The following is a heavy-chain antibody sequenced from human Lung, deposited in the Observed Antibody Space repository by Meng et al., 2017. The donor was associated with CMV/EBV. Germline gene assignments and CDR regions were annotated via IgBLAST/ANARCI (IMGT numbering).Heavy chain of an antibody. Sequence: ASVKVSXKASGYIFSGYYIHWVRQAPGQGLEWMGWINPNSGGTNYAQKFQGRVTMTRDTSISTAYMDLSRLKSDDTAVYYCARGLGVYCSTTSCSYGVDVWGQGXTVTVSS. D-gene: IGHD2-2*01. V-gene: IGHV1-2*02. CDR2: INPNSGGT. CDR3: ARGLGVYCSTTSCSYGVDV. CDR1: GYIFSGYY. J-gene: IGHJ6*02.